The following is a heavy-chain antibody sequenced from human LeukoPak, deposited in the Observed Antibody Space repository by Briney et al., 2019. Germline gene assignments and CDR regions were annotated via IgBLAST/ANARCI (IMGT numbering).Heavy chain of an antibody. V-gene: IGHV4-39*01. D-gene: IGHD3-22*01. Sequence: SETLSLTCTVPGGSINRGGHYWAWIRQTPGKGLEWIGSIYYSGRTYYNPSVESRVTMSVDTSENQFSLKPASVTAADTAMSICVYYTERLGYYLFQSWGQGNLVTVSS. CDR3: VYYTERLGYYLFQS. J-gene: IGHJ4*02. CDR2: IYYSGRT. CDR1: GGSINRGGHY.